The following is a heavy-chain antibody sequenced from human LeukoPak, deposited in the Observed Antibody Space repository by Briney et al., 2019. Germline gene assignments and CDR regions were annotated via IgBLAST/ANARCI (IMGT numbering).Heavy chain of an antibody. D-gene: IGHD3-3*01. CDR3: AKSPFGVASGAFDI. CDR2: ISSSSSYI. V-gene: IGHV3-21*04. CDR1: GFTFSSYN. Sequence: PGGSLRLSCAASGFTFSSYNMNWVRQAPGKGLEWVSSISSSSSYIYYADSVKGRFTISRDNAKNSLYLQMNSLRAEDMALYYCAKSPFGVASGAFDIWGQGTMVTVSS. J-gene: IGHJ3*02.